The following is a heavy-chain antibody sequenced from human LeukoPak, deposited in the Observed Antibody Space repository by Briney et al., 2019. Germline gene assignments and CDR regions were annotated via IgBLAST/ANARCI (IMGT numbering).Heavy chain of an antibody. D-gene: IGHD2-8*02. CDR2: IDTNTGAT. J-gene: IGHJ4*02. CDR1: VYTFTPYY. Sequence: ASVNVSCKASVYTFTPYYIHWVRQARGQGREGMGWIDTNTGATKYAQKFQGRVTITRDTSTGTAYMELSSLISGDTALYYCASEAFCAGGSCNVQRVASWGPGTLVTVSS. CDR3: ASEAFCAGGSCNVQRVAS. V-gene: IGHV1-2*02.